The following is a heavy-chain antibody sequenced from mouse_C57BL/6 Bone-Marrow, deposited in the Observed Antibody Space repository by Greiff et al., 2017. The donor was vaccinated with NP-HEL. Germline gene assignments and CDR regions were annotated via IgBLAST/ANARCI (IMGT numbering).Heavy chain of an antibody. J-gene: IGHJ2*01. D-gene: IGHD2-3*01. V-gene: IGHV1-69*01. CDR3: ARWLLRFYYFDY. Sequence: QVQLQQPGAELVMPGASVKLSCKASGYTFTSYWMHWVKQRPGQGLEWIGEIDPSDSYTNYNQKFKGKSKLTVDKSSSTAYMQLSSLTSEDSAVYYCARWLLRFYYFDYWGQGTTLTVSS. CDR1: GYTFTSYW. CDR2: IDPSDSYT.